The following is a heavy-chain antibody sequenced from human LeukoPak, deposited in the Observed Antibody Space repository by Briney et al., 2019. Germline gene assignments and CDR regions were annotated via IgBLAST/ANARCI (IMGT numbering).Heavy chain of an antibody. CDR3: ARLSVPDTAIDN. J-gene: IGHJ4*02. D-gene: IGHD2-2*01. V-gene: IGHV1-8*01. Sequence: ASVKVSCKASGYTFTSYDINWVRQATGQGREWMGWMNPNSGNTGYAQKFQGRVTMTRNTSISTAYMELSSLRSEDTAVYYCARLSVPDTAIDNWGQGTLVTVSS. CDR1: GYTFTSYD. CDR2: MNPNSGNT.